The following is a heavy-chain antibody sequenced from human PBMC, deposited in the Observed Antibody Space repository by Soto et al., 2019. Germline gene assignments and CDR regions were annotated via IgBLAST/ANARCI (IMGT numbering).Heavy chain of an antibody. J-gene: IGHJ6*02. CDR1: GYTFTSYA. V-gene: IGHV1-3*01. CDR2: INAGNGNT. Sequence: QVQLVQSGAEVKKPGASVKISCKASGYTFTSYALHWVRQAPGQRLEWMGWINAGNGNTKYSQKFQGRVTITRDTSVSTAYRELNSLRSEDTAGYYCARDSGGMDVWGQGTTVTVSS. CDR3: ARDSGGMDV.